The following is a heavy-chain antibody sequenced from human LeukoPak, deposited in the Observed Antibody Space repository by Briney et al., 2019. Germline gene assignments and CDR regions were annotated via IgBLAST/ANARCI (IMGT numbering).Heavy chain of an antibody. CDR2: ISGSGGST. V-gene: IGHV3-23*01. Sequence: PGRSLRLSCAASGFTFSSYAMSWVRQAPGKGLEWVSAISGSGGSTYYADSVKGRFTISRDNSKNTLYLQMNSLRAEDTAVYYCAKDDGIAAAGTTFDYWGQGTLVTVSS. CDR1: GFTFSSYA. J-gene: IGHJ4*02. D-gene: IGHD6-13*01. CDR3: AKDDGIAAAGTTFDY.